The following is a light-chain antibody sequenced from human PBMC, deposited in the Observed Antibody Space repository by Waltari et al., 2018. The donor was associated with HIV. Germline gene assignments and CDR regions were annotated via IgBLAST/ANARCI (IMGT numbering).Light chain of an antibody. Sequence: SNELTQPPSVSVSPGQTARITCSGDALANHYTYWFQQKPGQAPELVIYKDTERPSGIPERFSGSRSGTTVKLTISGVQAEDEADYYCQSGGSSGSWVFGGGTKLTVL. CDR2: KDT. CDR3: QSGGSSGSWV. V-gene: IGLV3-25*03. CDR1: ALANHY. J-gene: IGLJ3*02.